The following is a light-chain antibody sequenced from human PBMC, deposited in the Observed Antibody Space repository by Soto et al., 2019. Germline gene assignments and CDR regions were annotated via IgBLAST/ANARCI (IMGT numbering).Light chain of an antibody. Sequence: EIGMTQSPGTLSVSKGERATLFCRASQSVRSSLAWYQQKPGQAPRLFIYDASTRATGIPARFTGSGSGTEFTLTISSLQSEDFAVYYCQQYNSLPETFGQGTKVDNK. CDR3: QQYNSLPET. CDR2: DAS. CDR1: QSVRSS. J-gene: IGKJ1*01. V-gene: IGKV3-15*01.